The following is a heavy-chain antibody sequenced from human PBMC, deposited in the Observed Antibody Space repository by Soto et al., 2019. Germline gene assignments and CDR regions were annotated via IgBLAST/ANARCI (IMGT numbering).Heavy chain of an antibody. CDR3: ARVGITETPFRGFDY. V-gene: IGHV3-33*01. D-gene: IGHD1-20*01. Sequence: QVQVVESGGGVVQPGRSLRLSCAASGFTFSSYGMHWVRQAPGKGLEWVAVIWFDGSNKYYADSVKGRFTISRDNSKKTLYLQRHSLRAEDTAVYYGARVGITETPFRGFDYWGQGTLVTVSS. J-gene: IGHJ4*02. CDR1: GFTFSSYG. CDR2: IWFDGSNK.